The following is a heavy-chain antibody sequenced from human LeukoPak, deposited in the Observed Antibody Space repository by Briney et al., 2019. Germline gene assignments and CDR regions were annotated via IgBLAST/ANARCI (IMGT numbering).Heavy chain of an antibody. CDR2: ISGSGGST. D-gene: IGHD6-19*01. V-gene: IGHV3-23*01. CDR1: GFTFSSYA. Sequence: GGSLRLSCAASGFTFSSYAMSWVRQAPGKGLEWVSAISGSGGSTYYADSVKGRFTISRDNAKNSLYLQMSSLRAEDTAVYYCARLYSTGCYGGPDYWGQGTLVAVSS. CDR3: ARLYSTGCYGGPDY. J-gene: IGHJ4*02.